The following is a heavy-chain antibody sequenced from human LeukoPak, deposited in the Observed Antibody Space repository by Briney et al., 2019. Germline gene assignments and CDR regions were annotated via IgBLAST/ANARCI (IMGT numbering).Heavy chain of an antibody. CDR2: ILGSGGAT. D-gene: IGHD2-15*01. V-gene: IGHV3-23*01. J-gene: IGHJ4*02. Sequence: PGGSLRLSCAASGFAFSSFTMSWVRQAPGGGLEWVAAILGSGGATSHADSVNGRFTVSRDNAKNSLYLQMNSLRAEDTAVYYCARDGVGVGANDFDYWGQGTLVTVSS. CDR1: GFAFSSFT. CDR3: ARDGVGVGANDFDY.